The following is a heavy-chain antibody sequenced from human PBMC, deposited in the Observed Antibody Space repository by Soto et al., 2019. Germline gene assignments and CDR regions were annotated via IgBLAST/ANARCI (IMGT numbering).Heavy chain of an antibody. CDR3: ARGGYYDSSGYYYGYFQH. CDR2: ISYDGSNK. J-gene: IGHJ1*01. D-gene: IGHD3-22*01. Sequence: QVQLVESGGGVVQPGRSLRLSCAASGFTFSSYAMHWVRQAPGEGLEWVAVISYDGSNKYYADSVKGRFTISRDNSKNTLYLQMNSLRAEDTAVYYCARGGYYDSSGYYYGYFQHWGQGTLVTVSS. CDR1: GFTFSSYA. V-gene: IGHV3-30-3*01.